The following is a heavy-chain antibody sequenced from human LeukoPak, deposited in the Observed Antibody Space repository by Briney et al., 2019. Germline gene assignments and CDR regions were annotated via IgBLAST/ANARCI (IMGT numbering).Heavy chain of an antibody. Sequence: GGSLRLSCAHSGFTFSSYSMNWVRQAPGKGLEWVSSISSSSSYIYYADSVKGRFTISRDNAKNSLYLQMNSLRAEDTAVYYCARDLGYDNYYGMDVWGQGTTVTVSS. J-gene: IGHJ6*02. CDR2: ISSSSSYI. CDR3: ARDLGYDNYYGMDV. CDR1: GFTFSSYS. D-gene: IGHD3-10*01. V-gene: IGHV3-21*01.